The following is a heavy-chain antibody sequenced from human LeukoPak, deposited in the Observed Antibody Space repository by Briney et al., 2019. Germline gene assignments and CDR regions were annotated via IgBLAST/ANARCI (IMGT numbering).Heavy chain of an antibody. D-gene: IGHD3-10*01. CDR2: MNPNSGNT. Sequence: GASVKVSCKASGYTSTSYDINWVRQATGQGLEWMGWMNPNSGNTGYAQKFQGRVTMTRNTSISTAYMELSSLRSEDTAVYYRARGDTMVRGVIREPFDYWGQGTLVTVSS. V-gene: IGHV1-8*01. CDR3: ARGDTMVRGVIREPFDY. CDR1: GYTSTSYD. J-gene: IGHJ4*02.